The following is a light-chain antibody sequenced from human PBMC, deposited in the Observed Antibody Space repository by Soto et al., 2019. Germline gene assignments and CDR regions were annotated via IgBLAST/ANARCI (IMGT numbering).Light chain of an antibody. CDR1: SSDVKSYNL. J-gene: IGLJ1*01. CDR3: CSYAGISTFYV. V-gene: IGLV2-23*02. Sequence: QSVLTQPASVSGSPGQSITISCTGTSSDVKSYNLVSWYQQHPGKAPKLMIYGVNKRPSGVSNRFSGSKSGNTASLTISGFQAEDEADYYCCSYAGISTFYVFGTGTKVTVL. CDR2: GVN.